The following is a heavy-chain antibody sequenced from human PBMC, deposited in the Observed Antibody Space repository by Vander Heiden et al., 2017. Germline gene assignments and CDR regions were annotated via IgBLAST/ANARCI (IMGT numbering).Heavy chain of an antibody. Sequence: QVQLVQSGAEVKKPGASVKVSCKASGYTFPGYYMHWVRQDPGQGLEWMGWINPNSGGTNDAQKFQGRVTRTRDTSISTAYMELSRLRSDDTAVYYCARGGRDYGDYDTANFDYWVQGTLVTVSS. CDR3: ARGGRDYGDYDTANFDY. D-gene: IGHD4-17*01. CDR1: GYTFPGYY. CDR2: INPNSGGT. J-gene: IGHJ4*02. V-gene: IGHV1-2*02.